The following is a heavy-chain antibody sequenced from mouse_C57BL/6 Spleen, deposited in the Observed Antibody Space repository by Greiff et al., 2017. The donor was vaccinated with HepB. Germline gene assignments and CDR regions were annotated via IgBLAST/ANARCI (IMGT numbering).Heavy chain of an antibody. CDR2: IDPEDGAT. D-gene: IGHD1-1*01. V-gene: IGHV14-1*01. CDR1: GFNIKDYY. J-gene: IGHJ2*01. Sequence: EVQLQQSGAELVRPGASVKLSCTASGFNIKDYYMHWVKQRPEQGLEWIGRIDPEDGATEYAPKFKGKATMSADTSSNTAYLQLSSLTSEDTAVYYCTTAVYYGSSVYFDYWGQGTTLTVSS. CDR3: TTAVYYGSSVYFDY.